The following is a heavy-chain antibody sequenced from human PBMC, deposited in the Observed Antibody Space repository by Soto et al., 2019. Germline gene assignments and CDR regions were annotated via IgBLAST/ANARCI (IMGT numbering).Heavy chain of an antibody. Sequence: QVHLQESGPGVVKASETLSLTCSLSGGSTSGKYWSWIRQSAGKGLEWIGRIYSSGRTHYNPSLVSRASMSVAQNSFSLRLTSVTAAYSAIYYCARDFDVNTALDYWYFDLWCRGTQVSVSS. J-gene: IGHJ2*01. CDR1: GGSTSGKY. D-gene: IGHD3-9*01. V-gene: IGHV4-4*07. CDR3: ARDFDVNTALDYWYFDL. CDR2: IYSSGRT.